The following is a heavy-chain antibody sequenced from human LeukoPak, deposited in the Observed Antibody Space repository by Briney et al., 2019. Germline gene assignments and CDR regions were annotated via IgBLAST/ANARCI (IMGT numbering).Heavy chain of an antibody. V-gene: IGHV1-3*01. CDR3: ARGPIAAAGDY. CDR2: SNAGNGNT. Sequence: ASVKVSCKASGYTFTSYAMHWVRQAPGQRLEWMGWSNAGNGNTKYAQNLQGRVTMTRDTSTSTAYMEVRSLRSDDTAVYYCARGPIAAAGDYWGQGTLVTVSS. D-gene: IGHD6-13*01. CDR1: GYTFTSYA. J-gene: IGHJ4*02.